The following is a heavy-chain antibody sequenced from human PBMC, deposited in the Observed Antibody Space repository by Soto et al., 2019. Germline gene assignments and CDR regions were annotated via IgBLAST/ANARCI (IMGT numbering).Heavy chain of an antibody. D-gene: IGHD2-15*01. V-gene: IGHV1-8*01. CDR1: GYTFTSYD. Sequence: ASVKVSCKASGYTFTSYDINWVRQATGQGLEWMGWMNPNSGNTGYAQKFQGRVTMTRNTSISTAYMELSSLRSEDTAVYYCATCRSGGSCYSGVYGMDVWGQGTTVTSP. CDR2: MNPNSGNT. J-gene: IGHJ6*02. CDR3: ATCRSGGSCYSGVYGMDV.